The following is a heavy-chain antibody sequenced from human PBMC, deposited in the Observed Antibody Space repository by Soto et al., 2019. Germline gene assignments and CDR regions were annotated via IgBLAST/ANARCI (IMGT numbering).Heavy chain of an antibody. CDR2: IYDRGST. D-gene: IGHD3-22*01. V-gene: IGHV4-39*01. Sequence: SETLSLTCTVSGGSIGSSSYYWGWIRQPPGKGLEWIGSIYDRGSTYSNPSLKSRLTTSVDTSKNQFSLKLTSVTAADTAVYYCARHGYSSGYWVRNGMDVWGQGTTVTVSS. J-gene: IGHJ6*02. CDR3: ARHGYSSGYWVRNGMDV. CDR1: GGSIGSSSYY.